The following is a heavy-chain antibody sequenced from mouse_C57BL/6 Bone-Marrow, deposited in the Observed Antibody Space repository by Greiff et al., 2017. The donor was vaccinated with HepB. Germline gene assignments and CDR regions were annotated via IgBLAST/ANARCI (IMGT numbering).Heavy chain of an antibody. Sequence: VQLQQSGAELARPGASVKLSCKASDYTFTSYGISWVKQRTGQGLEWIGEIYPRSGNTYYNEKFKGKATLTADKSSSTAYMELRSLTSEDSAVYFCANQHYGSSYDYFDYWGQGTTLTVSS. V-gene: IGHV1-81*01. J-gene: IGHJ2*01. D-gene: IGHD1-1*01. CDR3: ANQHYGSSYDYFDY. CDR2: IYPRSGNT. CDR1: DYTFTSYG.